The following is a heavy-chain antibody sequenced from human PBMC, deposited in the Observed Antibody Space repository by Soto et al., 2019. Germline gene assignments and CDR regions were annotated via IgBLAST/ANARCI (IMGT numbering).Heavy chain of an antibody. Sequence: QVQLVESGGGVVQPGRSLRLSCAASGFTFSSYAMHWVRQAPGKGLEWVAVISYDGSNKYYADSVKGRFTISRDNSKNTLYLQMNSLRAEDTAVYYCARTGTHCGGDCYGDYYGMDVWGQGTTVTVSS. CDR3: ARTGTHCGGDCYGDYYGMDV. CDR1: GFTFSSYA. V-gene: IGHV3-30-3*01. J-gene: IGHJ6*02. CDR2: ISYDGSNK. D-gene: IGHD2-21*02.